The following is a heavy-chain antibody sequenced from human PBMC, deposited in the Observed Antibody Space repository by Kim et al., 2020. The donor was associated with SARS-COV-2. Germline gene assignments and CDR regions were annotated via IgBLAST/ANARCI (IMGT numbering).Heavy chain of an antibody. CDR3: ARHPDRNYFDY. V-gene: IGHV4-39*01. J-gene: IGHJ4*02. Sequence: YSTPSLKSRVTISVDTPKSQFSLKRRSVPAADTAVYYCARHPDRNYFDYWGQGTLVTVSS.